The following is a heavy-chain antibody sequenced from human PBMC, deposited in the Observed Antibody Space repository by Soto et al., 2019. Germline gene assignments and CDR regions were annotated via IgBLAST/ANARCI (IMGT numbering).Heavy chain of an antibody. D-gene: IGHD2-15*01. CDR1: GYILTGYS. V-gene: IGHV1-2*02. CDR2: IDPNSGAT. J-gene: IGHJ4*02. CDR3: ARDLAKGGGSAGFDY. Sequence: QVYLVQSGAEVRRPGASVKVSCTAFGYILTGYSLHWVRQAPGQGLEWMGWIDPNSGATNSAERFHGRVSMTRDTSISAAYLELSSLRSDDTAVYFCARDLAKGGGSAGFDYWGQGTLVAVSS.